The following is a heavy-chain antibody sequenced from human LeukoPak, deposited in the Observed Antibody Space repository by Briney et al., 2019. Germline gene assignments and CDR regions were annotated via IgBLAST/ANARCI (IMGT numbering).Heavy chain of an antibody. D-gene: IGHD6-6*01. CDR1: GFTISGDW. CDR3: AKVARGRIAARFPPLFSDY. Sequence: GGSLRLSCAVSGFTISGDWMSWVRRAPGKGLEWVSAISGSGGSTYYADSVKGRFTISRDNSKNTLYLQMNSLRAEDTAVYYCAKVARGRIAARFPPLFSDYWGQGTLVTVSS. V-gene: IGHV3-23*01. J-gene: IGHJ4*02. CDR2: ISGSGGST.